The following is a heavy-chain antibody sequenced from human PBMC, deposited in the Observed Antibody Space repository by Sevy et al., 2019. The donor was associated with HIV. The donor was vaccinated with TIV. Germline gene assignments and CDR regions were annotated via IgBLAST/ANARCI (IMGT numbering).Heavy chain of an antibody. Sequence: GGSLRLSCAASGFIFSSYGMHWVRQAPGKGLEWVAIISYDGGTKYYAESMKGRFTISRDNSKNTLYLEMNSLRAEDTAVYYCAKDLSNGYDFRTSFHYWGQGTLVTVSS. J-gene: IGHJ4*02. CDR3: AKDLSNGYDFRTSFHY. V-gene: IGHV3-30*18. D-gene: IGHD5-12*01. CDR1: GFIFSSYG. CDR2: ISYDGGTK.